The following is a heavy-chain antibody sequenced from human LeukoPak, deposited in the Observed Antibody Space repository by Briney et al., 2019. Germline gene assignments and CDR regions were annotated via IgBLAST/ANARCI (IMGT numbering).Heavy chain of an antibody. V-gene: IGHV3-30*03. CDR2: ISYDGSNK. CDR3: SGLLWFGELISY. CDR1: GFTFSSYG. J-gene: IGHJ4*02. Sequence: GRSLRLSCAASGFTFSSYGMHWVRLAPGKGLEWVAVISYDGSNKYYADSVKGRFTISRDNSKNTLYLQMNSLRAEDTAVYYCSGLLWFGELISYWGQGTLVTVSS. D-gene: IGHD3-10*01.